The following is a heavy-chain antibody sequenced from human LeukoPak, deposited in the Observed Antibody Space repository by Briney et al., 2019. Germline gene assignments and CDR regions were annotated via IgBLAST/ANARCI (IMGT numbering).Heavy chain of an antibody. CDR3: AREFEATGFWALDY. Sequence: GGSLRLSCTVSGFTFNTYWLHWVRQAPGKGLVWVSRMNNDGRVISYADSVKGRFTITRDNAKNTLYLQMNSLRAEDTAVYYCAREFEATGFWALDYWGQGTLVTASS. CDR2: MNNDGRVI. D-gene: IGHD3-16*01. V-gene: IGHV3-74*01. CDR1: GFTFNTYW. J-gene: IGHJ4*02.